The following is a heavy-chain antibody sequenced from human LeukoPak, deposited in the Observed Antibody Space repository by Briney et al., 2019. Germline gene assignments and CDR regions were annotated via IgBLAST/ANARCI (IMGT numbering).Heavy chain of an antibody. CDR2: INHSGST. CDR3: ASILWFGEFLPSFDY. CDR1: GGSFSGYY. Sequence: RPSETLSLTCAVYGGSFSGYYWSWIRQPPGKGLEWIGEINHSGSTNYNPSLKSRVTISVDTSKNQFSLKLSSVTAADTAVYYCASILWFGEFLPSFDYWGQGTLVTVSS. D-gene: IGHD3-10*01. V-gene: IGHV4-34*01. J-gene: IGHJ4*02.